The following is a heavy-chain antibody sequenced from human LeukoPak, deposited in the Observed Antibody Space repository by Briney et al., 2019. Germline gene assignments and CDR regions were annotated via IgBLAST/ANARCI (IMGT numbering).Heavy chain of an antibody. J-gene: IGHJ4*02. V-gene: IGHV3-74*01. D-gene: IGHD3-22*01. CDR3: ARDHRYYDSSERYDY. CDR2: INSDGSST. CDR1: GFTFSSYW. Sequence: GGSLRLSCAASGFTFSSYWMHWVRQAPGKGLVWVSRINSDGSSTSYADSVKGRFTISRDNAKNTLYLQMNSLRAEDTAVYYCARDHRYYDSSERYDYWGQGTLVTVSS.